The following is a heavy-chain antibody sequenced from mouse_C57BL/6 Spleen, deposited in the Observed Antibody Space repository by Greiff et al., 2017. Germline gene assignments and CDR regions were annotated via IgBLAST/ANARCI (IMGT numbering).Heavy chain of an antibody. CDR3: ARDRYYGSFSGFAE. Sequence: QVQLQQSGAELVRPGPSVKVSCKVTGYAFTNYLLEWVKQRPGQGLEWIGVINSGSGGTNYNEKFKGKATLTADKSSSTAYMQLSSLTSEDSAVYFCARDRYYGSFSGFAEWGQGTLGTVSA. D-gene: IGHD1-1*01. V-gene: IGHV1-54*01. CDR2: INSGSGGT. J-gene: IGHJ3*01. CDR1: GYAFTNYL.